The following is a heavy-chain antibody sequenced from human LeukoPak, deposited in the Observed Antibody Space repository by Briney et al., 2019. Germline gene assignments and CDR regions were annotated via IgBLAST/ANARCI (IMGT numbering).Heavy chain of an antibody. D-gene: IGHD6-13*01. CDR1: GGSISSYF. CDR3: ARSDGSSPDY. J-gene: IGHJ4*02. V-gene: IGHV4-59*08. CDR2: IYYSGST. Sequence: SETLSLTCTVSGGSISSYFWSWIRQPPGKGLEWLGYIYYSGSTNYNPSLKSRVTISVDTSKNQFSLKLSSVTAADTAVYYCARSDGSSPDYWGQGTLVTVSS.